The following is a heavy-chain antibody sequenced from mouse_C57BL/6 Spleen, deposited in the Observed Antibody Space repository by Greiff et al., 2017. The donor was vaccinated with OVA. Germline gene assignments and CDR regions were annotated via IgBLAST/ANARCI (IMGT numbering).Heavy chain of an antibody. V-gene: IGHV5-6*01. CDR1: GFTFSSYG. CDR2: ISSGGSYT. Sequence: EVKLVESGGDLVKPGGSLKLSCAASGFTFSSYGMSWVRQTPDKRLEWVATISSGGSYTYYPDSVKGRFTISSDNAKNTLYLQRSRLKDEDTAKYDSAKKGTGTGFAYWGQGTLVTVSA. CDR3: AKKGTGTGFAY. D-gene: IGHD4-1*01. J-gene: IGHJ3*01.